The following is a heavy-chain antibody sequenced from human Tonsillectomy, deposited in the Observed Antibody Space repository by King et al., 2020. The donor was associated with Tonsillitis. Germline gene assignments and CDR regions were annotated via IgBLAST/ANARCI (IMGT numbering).Heavy chain of an antibody. D-gene: IGHD2-15*01. V-gene: IGHV3-30*03. CDR1: GFSFNNYG. J-gene: IGHJ6*02. Sequence: VQLVESGGGVVQPGRSLRLSCAASGFSFNNYGMHWVRQAPGKGLEWVAAISYDGSDKYYADSVKGRFTISRDNSKNTLYLQMDSLRAEDTAVYYCAQLLLRAYGMDVWGQGTTVTLSS. CDR3: AQLLLRAYGMDV. CDR2: ISYDGSDK.